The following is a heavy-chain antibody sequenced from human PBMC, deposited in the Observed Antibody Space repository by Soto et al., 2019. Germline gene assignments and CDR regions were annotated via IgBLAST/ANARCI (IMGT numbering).Heavy chain of an antibody. V-gene: IGHV4-4*02. CDR2: IYHSGST. D-gene: IGHD3-22*01. CDR3: ARDYYDSSGYYYVGYFDY. J-gene: IGHJ4*02. Sequence: ETLSLTCAVSGGSVSSSNWWSWVRQPPGKGLEWIGEIYHSGSTNYNPSLKSRVTISVDKSKNQFSLKLSSVTAADTAVYYCARDYYDSSGYYYVGYFDYWGQGTLVTVSS. CDR1: GGSVSSSNW.